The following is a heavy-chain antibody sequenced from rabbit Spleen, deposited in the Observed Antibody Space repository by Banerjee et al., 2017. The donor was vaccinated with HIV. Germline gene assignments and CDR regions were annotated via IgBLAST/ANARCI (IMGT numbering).Heavy chain of an antibody. J-gene: IGHJ2*01. CDR1: GFSFSSNW. CDR3: ARNYVNAFDP. Sequence: LEESGGGLVKPGGTLTLTCTVSGFSFSSNWICWVRQAPGKGLEWIACIDTNDGDTDYANWPKGRFTISKTSLTTVTLQMTSLTAADTATYFCARNYVNAFDPWGPGTLVTVS. CDR2: IDTNDGDT. D-gene: IGHD1-1*01. V-gene: IGHV1S45*01.